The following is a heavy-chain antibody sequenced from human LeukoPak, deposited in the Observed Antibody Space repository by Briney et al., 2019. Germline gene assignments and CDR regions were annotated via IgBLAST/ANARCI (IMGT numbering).Heavy chain of an antibody. V-gene: IGHV1-18*01. CDR1: GYTFTFYG. CDR2: ISAVNGGT. D-gene: IGHD2-2*01. J-gene: IGHJ4*02. CDR3: ARDQGIYCSGTTCYPRVDY. Sequence: ASVKVSCKASGYTFTFYGVTWVRQAPGQGLEWMGWISAVNGGTNYAQNLQGRVTLTTDTSTSTAYLELRSLRSDDTAVYYCARDQGIYCSGTTCYPRVDYWGQGTLVTVSS.